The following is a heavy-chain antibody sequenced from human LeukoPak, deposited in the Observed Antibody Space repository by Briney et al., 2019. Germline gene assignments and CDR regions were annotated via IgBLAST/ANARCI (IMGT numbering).Heavy chain of an antibody. Sequence: GASVKVSCKASGYTFTSYGISWVRQAPGQGLEWMGWISAYNGNTNYAQKLQGRVTMTTDTSTSTAYMELRSLRSDDTAVYYCARHLLGRYQLLLDYWGLGTLVTVSS. CDR3: ARHLLGRYQLLLDY. CDR1: GYTFTSYG. CDR2: ISAYNGNT. J-gene: IGHJ4*02. V-gene: IGHV1-18*04. D-gene: IGHD2-2*01.